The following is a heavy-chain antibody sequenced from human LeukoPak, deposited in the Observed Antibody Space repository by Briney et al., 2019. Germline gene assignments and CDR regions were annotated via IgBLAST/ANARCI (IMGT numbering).Heavy chain of an antibody. CDR2: INSRSTYI. CDR3: ARDETNGFDS. Sequence: KPGGSLRLSCGASGFTFSNYNMRWVRQAPGEGLEWVSSINSRSTYIFYADSVMGRFTISRDNAKNSLFLQMNSLRAEDTAVYYCARDETNGFDSWGQGTLVTVSS. J-gene: IGHJ5*01. D-gene: IGHD1-14*01. CDR1: GFTFSNYN. V-gene: IGHV3-21*01.